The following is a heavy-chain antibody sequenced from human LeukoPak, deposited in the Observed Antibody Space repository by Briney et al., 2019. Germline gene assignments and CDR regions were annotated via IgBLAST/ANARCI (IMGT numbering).Heavy chain of an antibody. CDR3: ARAYYDFWSGYSAFDI. Sequence: GESLKISCKGSGYSFTSYWIGWVRQMPGKGLEWMRIIYPGDSDTRYSPSFQGQVAISADKSISTAYLQWSSLKASDTAMYYCARAYYDFWSGYSAFDIWGQGTMVTVSS. J-gene: IGHJ3*02. D-gene: IGHD3-3*01. V-gene: IGHV5-51*01. CDR2: IYPGDSDT. CDR1: GYSFTSYW.